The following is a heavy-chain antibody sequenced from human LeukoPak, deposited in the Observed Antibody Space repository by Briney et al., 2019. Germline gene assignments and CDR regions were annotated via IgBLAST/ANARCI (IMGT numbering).Heavy chain of an antibody. J-gene: IGHJ4*02. Sequence: GGSLRLSCAASGFTFSSYWMHWVRQVPGKGLVWVSRINSDGSSRGYADSVKGRFTISRDNAKNSLDLQMNSLRAEDTAVYYCSRDVAAIRYWGQGTLVTVSS. CDR1: GFTFSSYW. V-gene: IGHV3-74*01. CDR2: INSDGSSR. CDR3: SRDVAAIRY. D-gene: IGHD2-15*01.